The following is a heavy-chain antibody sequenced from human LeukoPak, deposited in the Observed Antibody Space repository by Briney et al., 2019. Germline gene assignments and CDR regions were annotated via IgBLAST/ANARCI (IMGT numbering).Heavy chain of an antibody. CDR1: GFSFSSYW. D-gene: IGHD6-13*01. CDR3: ARVQYSSSFNPVDY. J-gene: IGHJ4*02. V-gene: IGHV3-7*01. CDR2: IKQDGSEK. Sequence: PGGSLRLSCAASGFSFSSYWMSWVRQAPGKGLEWVANIKQDGSEKNSVDSVTGRFTISRDNAKNSLSLQMNSLRAEDTAVYYCARVQYSSSFNPVDYWGQGTLVTVSS.